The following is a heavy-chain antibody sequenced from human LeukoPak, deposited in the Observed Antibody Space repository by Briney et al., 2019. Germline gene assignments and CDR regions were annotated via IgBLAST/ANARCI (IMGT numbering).Heavy chain of an antibody. D-gene: IGHD4-17*01. CDR1: GFTSSSYG. CDR3: AKDLYGDYPY. CDR2: ISYDGSNK. J-gene: IGHJ4*02. V-gene: IGHV3-30*18. Sequence: GGSLRLSCAASGFTSSSYGMHWVRQAPGKGLEWVAVISYDGSNKYYADSVKGRFTISRDNSKNTLYLQMNSPRAEDTAVYYCAKDLYGDYPYWGQGTLVTVSS.